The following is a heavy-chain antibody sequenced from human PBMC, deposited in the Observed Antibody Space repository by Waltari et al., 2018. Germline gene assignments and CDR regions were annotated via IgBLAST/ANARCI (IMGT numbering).Heavy chain of an antibody. J-gene: IGHJ4*02. D-gene: IGHD2-15*01. CDR3: ARGPYCSGGSCYLRSYYFDY. CDR1: GGSFSGYY. CDR2: INHSGST. V-gene: IGHV4-34*01. Sequence: QVQLQQWGAGLLKPSETLSLTCAVCGGSFSGYYWSWIRQPPGKGLEWIGEINHSGSTNYNPCLKSRVTISVDTSKNQFSLKLSSVTAADTAVYYCARGPYCSGGSCYLRSYYFDYWGQGTLVIVSS.